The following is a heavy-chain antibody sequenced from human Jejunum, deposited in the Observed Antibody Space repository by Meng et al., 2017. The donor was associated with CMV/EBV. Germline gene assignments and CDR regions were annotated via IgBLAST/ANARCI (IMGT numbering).Heavy chain of an antibody. J-gene: IGHJ4*02. D-gene: IGHD3-16*01. CDR2: MNPNSGNT. CDR3: ANSRSRGIPDY. V-gene: IGHV1-8*01. Sequence: ASGYTFAGYDVDWVRQATGQGLEWMGWMNPNSGNTGYAQKFQGRVTMTRNTSISTAYMELSSLRSEDTAVYYCANSRSRGIPDYWGQGTLVTVSS. CDR1: GYTFAGYD.